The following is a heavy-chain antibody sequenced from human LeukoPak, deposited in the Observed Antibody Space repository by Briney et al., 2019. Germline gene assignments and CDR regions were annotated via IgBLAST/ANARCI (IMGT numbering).Heavy chain of an antibody. V-gene: IGHV4-38-2*01. CDR2: IYHSGST. CDR3: AKQAYYFVDY. Sequence: SETLSLTCAVSGYSISSGYYWGWIRQPPGKGLEWIGSIYHSGSTYYNPSLKGRVTISLDTSKNQVSLKLNSVTAADTAVYYCAKQAYYFVDYWGQGTLVAISS. D-gene: IGHD2/OR15-2a*01. CDR1: GYSISSGYY. J-gene: IGHJ4*02.